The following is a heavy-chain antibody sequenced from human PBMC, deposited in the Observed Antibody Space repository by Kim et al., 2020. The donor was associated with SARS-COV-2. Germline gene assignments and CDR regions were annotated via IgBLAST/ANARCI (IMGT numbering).Heavy chain of an antibody. V-gene: IGHV3-30*18. D-gene: IGHD3-22*01. CDR3: AKDKSGTVVSAFDI. J-gene: IGHJ3*02. CDR2: ISYDGSNK. Sequence: GGSLRLSCAASGFTFSSYGMHWVRQAPGKGLEWVAVISYDGSNKYYADSVKGRFTISRDNSKNTLYLQMNSLRAEDTAVYYCAKDKSGTVVSAFDIWGQGTMVTVSS. CDR1: GFTFSSYG.